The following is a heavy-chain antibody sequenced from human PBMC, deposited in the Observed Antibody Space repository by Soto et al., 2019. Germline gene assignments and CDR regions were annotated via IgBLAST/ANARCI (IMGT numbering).Heavy chain of an antibody. CDR3: ARNHVVLMVYAYGMDV. CDR1: GYTFTSYD. CDR2: MNPNSGNT. V-gene: IGHV1-8*01. J-gene: IGHJ6*02. Sequence: GASVKVSCKASGYTFTSYDINWVRQATGQGLEWMGWMNPNSGNTGYAQKFQGRVTMTRNTSISTAYMELSSLRSEDTAVYYCARNHVVLMVYAYGMDVWGQGTTVTVPS. D-gene: IGHD2-8*01.